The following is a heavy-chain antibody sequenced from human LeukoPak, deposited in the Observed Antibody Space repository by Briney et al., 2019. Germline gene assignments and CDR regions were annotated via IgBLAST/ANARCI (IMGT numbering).Heavy chain of an antibody. D-gene: IGHD3-22*01. J-gene: IGHJ4*02. CDR1: GFAFSNYA. CDR3: ARGDDSGYYDYFDY. Sequence: PGGSLRLSCAASGFAFSNYAMNWVRQAPGKGLEWVSSLSESGDVTSYADSVKGRFTISRDFSKNTVFLHMNSLRAEDTAMYYCARGDDSGYYDYFDYWGQGALVTVSS. V-gene: IGHV3-23*01. CDR2: LSESGDVT.